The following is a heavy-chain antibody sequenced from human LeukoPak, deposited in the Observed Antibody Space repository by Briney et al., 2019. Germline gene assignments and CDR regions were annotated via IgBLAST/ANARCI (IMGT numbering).Heavy chain of an antibody. D-gene: IGHD6-13*01. CDR1: GFTFSSYA. CDR2: ISGSGGST. Sequence: PGGSLRLSCAASGFTFSSYAMSWVRQAPGKGLEWVSAISGSGGSTYYADSVKGWFTISRDNSKNTLYLQMNSLRAEDTAVYYCAKDHGSSWYRYFDYWGRGTLVTVSS. CDR3: AKDHGSSWYRYFDY. J-gene: IGHJ4*02. V-gene: IGHV3-23*01.